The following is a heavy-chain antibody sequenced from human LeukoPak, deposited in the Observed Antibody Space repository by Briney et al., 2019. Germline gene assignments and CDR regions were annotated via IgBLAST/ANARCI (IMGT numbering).Heavy chain of an antibody. Sequence: GGSLRLSCAASGFTFSTYVMNWFRQAPGKGLEWVSAISVGAEYIFYADSVKGRFTISRDDSNNALYLQMHSLRAEDTALYYCASGPPFLKYFEYWGQGTLVTVSS. V-gene: IGHV3-23*01. J-gene: IGHJ4*02. CDR1: GFTFSTYV. D-gene: IGHD3-3*01. CDR2: ISVGAEYI. CDR3: ASGPPFLKYFEY.